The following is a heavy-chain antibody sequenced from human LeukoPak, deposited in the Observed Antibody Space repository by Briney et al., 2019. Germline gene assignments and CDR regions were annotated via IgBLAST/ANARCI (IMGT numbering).Heavy chain of an antibody. V-gene: IGHV3-30-3*01. CDR3: ARSPRGYSYGYLFDY. D-gene: IGHD5-18*01. J-gene: IGHJ4*02. CDR2: ISYDGSNK. Sequence: GRSLRLSCAASGFTFSSYAMPWVRQAPGKGLEWVAVISYDGSNKYYADAVKGRFTISRDNSKNTLYLKMNSLRAEDTAVYYCARSPRGYSYGYLFDYWGQGTLVTASS. CDR1: GFTFSSYA.